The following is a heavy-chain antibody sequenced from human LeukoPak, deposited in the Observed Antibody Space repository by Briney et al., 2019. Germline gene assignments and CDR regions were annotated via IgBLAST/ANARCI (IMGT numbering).Heavy chain of an antibody. V-gene: IGHV1-46*01. J-gene: IGHJ4*02. Sequence: ASVKVSCKASGYTFTSYYMHWVRQAPGQGLEWMGIINPSGGSTSYAQKFQGRVTMTRDTSTSTVYMELSSLRSEDTAVYYCATYVVGAAFDYWGQGTLVTVSS. CDR2: INPSGGST. D-gene: IGHD2-15*01. CDR1: GYTFTSYY. CDR3: ATYVVGAAFDY.